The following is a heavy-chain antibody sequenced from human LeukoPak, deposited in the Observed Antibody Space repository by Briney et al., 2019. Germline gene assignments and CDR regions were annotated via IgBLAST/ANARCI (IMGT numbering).Heavy chain of an antibody. Sequence: ASVKVSCKASGYTFTGYYMHWVRQAPGQGLEWMGWISAYNGNTNYAQKLQGRVTMTTDTSTSTAYMELRSLRSDDTAVYYCVRTYYYDSSALDIWGQGTMVTVSS. CDR2: ISAYNGNT. CDR3: VRTYYYDSSALDI. V-gene: IGHV1-18*04. CDR1: GYTFTGYY. D-gene: IGHD3-22*01. J-gene: IGHJ3*02.